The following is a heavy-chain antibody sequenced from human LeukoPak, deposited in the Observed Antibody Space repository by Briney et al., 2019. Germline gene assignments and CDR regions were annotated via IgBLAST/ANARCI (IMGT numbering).Heavy chain of an antibody. CDR3: ARGGSTNCFDY. CDR1: GFTFTTYG. CDR2: ISYDGRDK. Sequence: GGSLRLSCAASGFTFTTYGIHWVRQTPGRGLEWVAVISYDGRDKYYIDSVRGRFTISRDNSKNTLYLQMNSLRVEDTAVYYCARGGSTNCFDYWGQGTLVTVSS. J-gene: IGHJ4*02. D-gene: IGHD2-2*01. V-gene: IGHV3-30*03.